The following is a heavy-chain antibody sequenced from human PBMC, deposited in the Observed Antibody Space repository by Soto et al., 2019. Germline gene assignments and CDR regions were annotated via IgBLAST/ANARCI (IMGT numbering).Heavy chain of an antibody. CDR2: INHSGST. V-gene: IGHV4-34*01. J-gene: IGHJ6*02. D-gene: IGHD1-26*01. CDR1: GGSFSGYY. CDR3: ARGFSGSYYPSGYYYGMDV. Sequence: SDTLSLTCAVYGGSFSGYYWSWIRQPPGKGLEWIGEINHSGSTNYNPSLKSRVTISVDTSKNQFSLKLSSVTAADTAVYYCARGFSGSYYPSGYYYGMDVWGQGTTVTVSS.